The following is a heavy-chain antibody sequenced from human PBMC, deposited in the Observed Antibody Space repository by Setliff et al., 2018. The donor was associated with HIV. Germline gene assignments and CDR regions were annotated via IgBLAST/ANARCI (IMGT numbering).Heavy chain of an antibody. D-gene: IGHD7-27*01. J-gene: IGHJ5*02. CDR2: INHSGST. Sequence: SETLSLTCAVYGGSFSGYYWSWIRQPPGKGLEWIGEINHSGSTNYNPSLKSRVTISVDTSKNQFSLKLSSVTAADTAVYYCATLDPGELPHAWGQGTLVTVSS. CDR3: ATLDPGELPHA. CDR1: GGSFSGYY. V-gene: IGHV4-34*01.